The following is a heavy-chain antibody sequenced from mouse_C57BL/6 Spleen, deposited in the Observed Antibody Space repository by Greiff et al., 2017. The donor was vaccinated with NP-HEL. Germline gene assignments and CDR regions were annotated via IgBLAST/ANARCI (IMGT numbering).Heavy chain of an antibody. CDR1: GFTFSDYG. CDR3: ARKDHDLGSYFDY. Sequence: DVMLVESGGGLVKPGGSLKLSCAASGFTFSDYGMHWVRQAPEKGLEWVAYISSGSSTIYYADTVKGRFTISRDNAKNTLFLQMTSLRSEDTAMYYCARKDHDLGSYFDYWGQGTTLTVSS. CDR2: ISSGSSTI. J-gene: IGHJ2*01. D-gene: IGHD4-1*01. V-gene: IGHV5-17*01.